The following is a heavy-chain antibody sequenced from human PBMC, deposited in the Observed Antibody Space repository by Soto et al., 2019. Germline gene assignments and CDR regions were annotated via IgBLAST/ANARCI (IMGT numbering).Heavy chain of an antibody. CDR3: ATDLAGGPIVTAEYFQH. V-gene: IGHV1-24*01. CDR2: FDPEDGET. CDR1: GYTLTELS. J-gene: IGHJ1*01. Sequence: ASVKVSCKVSGYTLTELSMHWVRQAPGKGLEWMGGFDPEDGETIYAQKFQGRVTMTEDTSTDTAYMELSSLRSEDTAVYYCATDLAGGPIVTAEYFQHWGQGTLVTVSS. D-gene: IGHD3-16*01.